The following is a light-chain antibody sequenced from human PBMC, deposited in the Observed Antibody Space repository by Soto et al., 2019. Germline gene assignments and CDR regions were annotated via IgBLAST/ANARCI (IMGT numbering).Light chain of an antibody. V-gene: IGKV3-15*01. CDR1: QNVSSH. CDR2: GAS. Sequence: EIVMTQSPATLSVSPGERATLSCRASQNVSSHLAWYQQKPGQAPRLLISGASTRATGIPARFGGSGSGTEFTLTISSLQSEDFAVYYCQQYHIWWTFGQGTKVDIK. CDR3: QQYHIWWT. J-gene: IGKJ1*01.